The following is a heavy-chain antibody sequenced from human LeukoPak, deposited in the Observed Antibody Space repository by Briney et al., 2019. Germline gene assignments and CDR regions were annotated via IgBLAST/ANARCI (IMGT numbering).Heavy chain of an antibody. J-gene: IGHJ5*02. D-gene: IGHD3-9*01. Sequence: SETLSLTCAVYGGSFSGYYWSWIRQPPGKGLEWIGEINHSGSTNYNPSLKSRVTISVDTSKNQFSLKLSSVTAADTAVYYCARVSSLVLRYFDWLSEYWFDPWGQGTLVTVSS. CDR1: GGSFSGYY. V-gene: IGHV4-34*01. CDR3: ARVSSLVLRYFDWLSEYWFDP. CDR2: INHSGST.